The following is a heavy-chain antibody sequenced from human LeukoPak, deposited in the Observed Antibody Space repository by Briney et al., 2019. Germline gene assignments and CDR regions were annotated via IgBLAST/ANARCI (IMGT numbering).Heavy chain of an antibody. CDR1: GYSISSGYY. D-gene: IGHD2-8*01. V-gene: IGHV4-38-2*01. CDR3: ARGVDAFDM. Sequence: RSSETLSLTCAVSGYSISSGYYWGWIRQPPGKGLEWIGSIYHSGSTYYNPSLKSRVTISADTSKNQFSLKLTSVTGADTAVYYCARGVDAFDMWGQGTKVTVSS. J-gene: IGHJ3*02. CDR2: IYHSGST.